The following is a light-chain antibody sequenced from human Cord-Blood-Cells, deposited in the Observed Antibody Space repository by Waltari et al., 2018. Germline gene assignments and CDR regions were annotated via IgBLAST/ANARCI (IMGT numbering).Light chain of an antibody. CDR1: QSISSY. CDR2: AAS. J-gene: IGKJ4*01. Sequence: DIQMTQSPPSLSASVGDKVPITCRASQSISSYLNWYQQKPGKAPKLLIYAASSLQSGVPSRFSGSGSGTDFTLTISSLQPEDFATYYCQQSYSTPPAFGGGTKVEIK. V-gene: IGKV1-39*01. CDR3: QQSYSTPPA.